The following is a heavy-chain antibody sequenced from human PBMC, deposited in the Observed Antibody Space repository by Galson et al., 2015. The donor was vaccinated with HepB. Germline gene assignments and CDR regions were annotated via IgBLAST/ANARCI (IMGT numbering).Heavy chain of an antibody. V-gene: IGHV3-33*05. CDR2: ISYDGRNI. Sequence: SLRLSCAESGFTFNSHGMHWVRQAPGKGLEWVAVISYDGRNIHYADSVKGRFTISRDHSKNTLYLQMNSMRPEDTAVYSVTIDRRVQGSPMILGITYYFDYWGQGTLVTVSS. J-gene: IGHJ4*02. CDR3: TIDRRVQGSPMILGITYYFDY. CDR1: GFTFNSHG. D-gene: IGHD3-22*01.